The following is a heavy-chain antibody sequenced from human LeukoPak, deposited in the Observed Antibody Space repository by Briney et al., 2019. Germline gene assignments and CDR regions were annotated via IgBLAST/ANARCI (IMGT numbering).Heavy chain of an antibody. D-gene: IGHD3-9*01. V-gene: IGHV4-59*12. Sequence: PSETLSLTCTVSGGSISSYYRSWIRQPPGKGLEWIGYIYYSGSTNYNPSLKSRVTISVDTSKNQFSLKLSSVAAADTAVYYCARVVRDYDILTGYYHLHYFDYWGQGTLVTVSS. J-gene: IGHJ4*02. CDR1: GGSISSYY. CDR2: IYYSGST. CDR3: ARVVRDYDILTGYYHLHYFDY.